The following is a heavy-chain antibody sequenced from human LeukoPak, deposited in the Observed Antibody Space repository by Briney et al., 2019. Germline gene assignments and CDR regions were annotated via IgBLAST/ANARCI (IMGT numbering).Heavy chain of an antibody. CDR2: SSNSGCT. CDR3: ARDNWGSLDY. CDR1: GGSVSSGSHP. D-gene: IGHD7-27*01. J-gene: IGHJ4*02. V-gene: IGHV4-61*01. Sequence: SETLSLTCTVFGGSVSSGSHPWSWIRQPPGKGLEWIGYSSNSGCTNCNPSLESRVTISVDTSKNQFSLKLTSVTAADTAVYYCARDNWGSLDYWGQGILVTVSS.